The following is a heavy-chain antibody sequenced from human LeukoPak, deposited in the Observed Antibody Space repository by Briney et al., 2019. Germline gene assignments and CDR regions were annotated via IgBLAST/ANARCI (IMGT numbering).Heavy chain of an antibody. V-gene: IGHV3-49*04. Sequence: PGRSLRLSCTASGFTFGDYAMSWVRQAPGKGLEWVGFIRSKAYGGTTEYAASVKGRFTISRDDSKSIAYLQVNSLKTEDTAVYYCSRVRGYSYGYGHYGGQGTLVTVSA. CDR1: GFTFGDYA. D-gene: IGHD5-18*01. J-gene: IGHJ4*02. CDR3: SRVRGYSYGYGHY. CDR2: IRSKAYGGTT.